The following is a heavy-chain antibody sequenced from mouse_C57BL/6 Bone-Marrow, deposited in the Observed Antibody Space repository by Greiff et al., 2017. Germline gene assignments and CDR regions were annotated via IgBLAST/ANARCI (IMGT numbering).Heavy chain of an antibody. CDR2: ISYDGSN. Sequence: ESGPGLVKPSQSLSLTCSVTGYSIPSGYYWNWIRQFPGNKLEWMGYISYDGSNNYNPSLKNRISITRDTSKNQFFLKLNSVTTEDTATYYCARDDGYRTFAMDYWGQGTSVTVSS. CDR1: GYSIPSGYY. J-gene: IGHJ4*01. V-gene: IGHV3-6*01. CDR3: ARDDGYRTFAMDY. D-gene: IGHD2-3*01.